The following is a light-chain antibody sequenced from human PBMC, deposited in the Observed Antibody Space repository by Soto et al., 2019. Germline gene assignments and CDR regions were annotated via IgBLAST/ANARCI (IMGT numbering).Light chain of an antibody. CDR2: ENN. CDR1: SSNIGNNY. CDR3: QTCDSSLSGWV. Sequence: QSVLTQPPSVSAAPGQKVTISCSGSSSNIGNNYVSWYQQPPGTAPQLLISENNKRPSASPDRFSGSKSGTSATLGITGLQAGDEADYYCQTCDSSLSGWVFGGGTKLTVL. V-gene: IGLV1-51*02. J-gene: IGLJ3*02.